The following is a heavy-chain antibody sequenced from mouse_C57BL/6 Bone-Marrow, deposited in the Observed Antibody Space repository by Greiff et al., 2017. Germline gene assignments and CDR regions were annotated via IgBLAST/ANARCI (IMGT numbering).Heavy chain of an antibody. CDR2: IDPSDSYT. J-gene: IGHJ2*01. CDR1: GYTFTSYW. CDR3: ASHVDY. Sequence: QVQLKQPGAELVKPGASVKLSCKASGYTFTSYWMQWVKQRPGQGLEWIGEIDPSDSYTNYNQKFKGKATLTVDTSSSTAYMQLSSLTSEDSAVYYCASHVDYWGQGTTLTVSS. V-gene: IGHV1-50*01.